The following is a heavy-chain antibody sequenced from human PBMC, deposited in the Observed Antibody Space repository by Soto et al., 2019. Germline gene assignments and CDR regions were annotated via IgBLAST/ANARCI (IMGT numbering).Heavy chain of an antibody. D-gene: IGHD5-18*01. CDR3: ARDADRDVDTAMADYYYYYYGMDV. CDR2: IWYDGSNK. J-gene: IGHJ6*02. V-gene: IGHV3-33*01. Sequence: GVSLSLSYAASGFTFISYGMHWVRQAPGKGLEWVAVIWYDGSNKYYADSVKGRFTISRDNSKNTLYLQMNSLRAEDTAVYYCARDADRDVDTAMADYYYYYYGMDVWGQGTTVTGSS. CDR1: GFTFISYG.